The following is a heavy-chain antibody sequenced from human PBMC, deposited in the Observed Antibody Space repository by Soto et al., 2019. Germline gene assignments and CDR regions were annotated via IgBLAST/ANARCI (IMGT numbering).Heavy chain of an antibody. CDR1: GGSISGSY. J-gene: IGHJ4*02. CDR3: TKYRRTDSEGYSFDY. CDR2: LHYSGST. D-gene: IGHD2-15*01. Sequence: SETLSLTCTVSGGSISGSYWSWIRQTPGKVLEWVGYLHYSGSTNYNPSLKSRVTMSVDSAKNQLSLQLSSVTAADTAAYFCTKYRRTDSEGYSFDYWGQGALVTVSS. V-gene: IGHV4-59*01.